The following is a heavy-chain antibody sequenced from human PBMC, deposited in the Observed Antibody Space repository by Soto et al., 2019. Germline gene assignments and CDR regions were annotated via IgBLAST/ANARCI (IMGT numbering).Heavy chain of an antibody. D-gene: IGHD6-19*01. J-gene: IGHJ5*02. CDR1: GFTFSSYV. V-gene: IGHV3-23*01. Sequence: EVQLLESGGGLVQPGGSLRLSCAASGFTFSSYVMSWVRQAPGKGLEWVSAISGSGGSTYYADSVKGRFTISRDNSKNTLYLQMNSLRAEDTAVYYCAKSLAVAGRRKGFDPWGQGTLVTVSS. CDR3: AKSLAVAGRRKGFDP. CDR2: ISGSGGST.